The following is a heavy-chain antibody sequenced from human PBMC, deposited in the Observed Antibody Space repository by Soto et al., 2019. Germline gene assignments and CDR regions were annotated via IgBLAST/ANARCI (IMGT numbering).Heavy chain of an antibody. V-gene: IGHV3-23*01. Sequence: EVQLLESGGGFVQPGGSRRLSCAASGFTFTNYALSWVPQAPGKGLEWVSTIGGGSGSTSYADSVKGRFSISRENSKNTLYLQMSSLRAEDTALYYCATRMYSTSWYYFVSWGQGTLVTVSS. J-gene: IGHJ4*02. D-gene: IGHD6-13*01. CDR1: GFTFTNYA. CDR3: ATRMYSTSWYYFVS. CDR2: IGGGSGST.